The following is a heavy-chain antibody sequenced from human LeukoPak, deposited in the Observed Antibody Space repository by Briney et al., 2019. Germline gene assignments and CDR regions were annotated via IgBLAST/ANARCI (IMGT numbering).Heavy chain of an antibody. CDR2: IYYSGST. D-gene: IGHD6-6*01. Sequence: KASQTLSLTCTVSGGSISSGGYYWSWIRQHPGKGLEWIGYIYYSGSTYYNPSLKSRVTISVDTSKNQFSLKLSSVTAADTAVYYCARNKREYSGSSGSFDYWGQGTLVTVSS. CDR3: ARNKREYSGSSGSFDY. J-gene: IGHJ4*02. CDR1: GGSISSGGYY. V-gene: IGHV4-31*03.